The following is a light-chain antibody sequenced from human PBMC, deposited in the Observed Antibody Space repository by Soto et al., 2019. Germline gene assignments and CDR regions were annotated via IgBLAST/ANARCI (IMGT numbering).Light chain of an antibody. V-gene: IGLV2-14*01. CDR3: SSYAHSSIYV. Sequence: VLTQPASVSGSPGQSITISCTGTSYVSWYQQHPGKAPKLMIYEVGNRPSGVSIRFSGSKSGNTASLTISGLQADDEADYYCSSYAHSSIYVFGTGTKVTVL. J-gene: IGLJ1*01. CDR1: SY. CDR2: EVG.